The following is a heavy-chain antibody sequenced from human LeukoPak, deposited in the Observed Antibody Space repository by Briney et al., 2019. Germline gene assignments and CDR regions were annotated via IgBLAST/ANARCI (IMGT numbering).Heavy chain of an antibody. CDR1: EYTFTAYY. CDR2: MSLNSGGT. Sequence: ASVTVSCTASEYTFTAYYINWVRRAPGQGPEWMGWMSLNSGGTEYAQKFKGRVTMTRDTSISTTYVELSSLTSDDTAVYYCAIQPWGSGNNWYFDLWGRGTLVTVSS. D-gene: IGHD7-27*01. J-gene: IGHJ2*01. CDR3: AIQPWGSGNNWYFDL. V-gene: IGHV1-2*02.